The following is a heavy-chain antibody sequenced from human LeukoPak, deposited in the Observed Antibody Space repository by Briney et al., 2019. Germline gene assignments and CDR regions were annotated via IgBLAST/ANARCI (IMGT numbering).Heavy chain of an antibody. V-gene: IGHV4-59*05. D-gene: IGHD1-26*01. Sequence: PSETLSLTCTVSGGSISSYYWSWIRQPPGKGLEWIGSFYYSGSTYYNPSLKSRVTISVDTSKNQFSLKLSSVTAADTAVYYCARHSWAPGGPDAFDIWGQGTMVTVSS. CDR3: ARHSWAPGGPDAFDI. CDR2: FYYSGST. CDR1: GGSISSYY. J-gene: IGHJ3*02.